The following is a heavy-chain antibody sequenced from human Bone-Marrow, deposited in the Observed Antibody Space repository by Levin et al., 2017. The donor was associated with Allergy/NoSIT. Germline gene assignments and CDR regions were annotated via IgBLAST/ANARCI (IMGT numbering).Heavy chain of an antibody. CDR3: ARCRSGFGDLGRPNYYMDV. CDR1: GGSFSGYY. CDR2: INHSGST. J-gene: IGHJ6*03. Sequence: SQTLSLTCAVYGGSFSGYYWYWIRQSPGKGLEWIGEINHSGSTNYNPSLKSRVTISVDTSKNQFSLKLSSVTAADAAVYYCARCRSGFGDLGRPNYYMDVWGKGTTVTVSS. D-gene: IGHD3-10*01. V-gene: IGHV4-34*01.